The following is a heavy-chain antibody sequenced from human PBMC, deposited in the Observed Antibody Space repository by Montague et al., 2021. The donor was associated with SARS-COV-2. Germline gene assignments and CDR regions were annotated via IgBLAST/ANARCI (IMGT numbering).Heavy chain of an antibody. CDR2: IYTTGST. V-gene: IGHV4-61*02. Sequence: TLSLTCTVSGDSITSDVSYWSWIRQPAGKGLEWIGRIYTTGSTNHNPSLKSRLTISLDTSKNQFSLKLSSVTAADTAVYYCARDDSRWDFDCWGQGTLVTVSS. J-gene: IGHJ4*02. CDR1: GDSITSDVSY. CDR3: ARDDSRWDFDC. D-gene: IGHD1-26*01.